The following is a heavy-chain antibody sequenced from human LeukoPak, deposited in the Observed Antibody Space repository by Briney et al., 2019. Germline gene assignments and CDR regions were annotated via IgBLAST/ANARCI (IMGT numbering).Heavy chain of an antibody. D-gene: IGHD4-23*01. CDR2: IYSGGST. CDR3: ARGAYGGNIRGYFDY. Sequence: PGGSLRLSCAASGFTVSSNYMSWVRQAPGKGLEWVSVIYSGGSTYYADSVKGRFTISRDNSKNTLYLQMNSLRAEDTAVYYCARGAYGGNIRGYFDYWGQGTLVTVSS. V-gene: IGHV3-66*01. CDR1: GFTVSSNY. J-gene: IGHJ4*02.